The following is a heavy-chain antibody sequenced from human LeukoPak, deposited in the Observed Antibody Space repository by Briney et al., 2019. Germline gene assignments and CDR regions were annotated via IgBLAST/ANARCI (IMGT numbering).Heavy chain of an antibody. J-gene: IGHJ4*02. Sequence: GGSLRLSCAASGFSFRLYRMNWVRQAPGKGLEWVSSISRNRNYIYYAGSVKRRFAISRDDARNSLSLHMNSLRAEDSAVYFCTRDRSAGLPGGFDSWGQGTLVSVSS. CDR2: ISRNRNYI. D-gene: IGHD3-10*01. V-gene: IGHV3-21*06. CDR1: GFSFRLYR. CDR3: TRDRSAGLPGGFDS.